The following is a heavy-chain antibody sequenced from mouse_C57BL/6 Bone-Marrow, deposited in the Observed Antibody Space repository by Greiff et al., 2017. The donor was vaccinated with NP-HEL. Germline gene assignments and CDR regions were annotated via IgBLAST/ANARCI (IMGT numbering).Heavy chain of an antibody. D-gene: IGHD2-1*01. CDR2: ISSGGSYT. J-gene: IGHJ3*01. CDR1: GFTFSSYG. CDR3: ARRAWYWFAY. Sequence: EVKLMESGGELVKPGGSLKLSCAASGFTFSSYGMSWVRQTPDKRLEWVATISSGGSYTYYPDSVKGRFTISRDNAKNTLYLQMSSLKSEDTAMYYCARRAWYWFAYWGQGTLVTVSA. V-gene: IGHV5-6*02.